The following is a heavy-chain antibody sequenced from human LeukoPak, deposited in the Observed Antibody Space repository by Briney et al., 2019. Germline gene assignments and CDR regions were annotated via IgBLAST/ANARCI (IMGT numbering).Heavy chain of an antibody. CDR1: GFTFSSFW. CDR2: IYIDGSST. Sequence: GGSLRLSCAASGFTFSSFWMHWVRQAPGKGLVWVSRIYIDGSSTSYADSVKGRFTISRDNAKNTLYLQMNSLRDEDTAVYYCARGLDGSFDYWGLGTLVTVSS. CDR3: ARGLDGSFDY. V-gene: IGHV3-74*01. J-gene: IGHJ4*02. D-gene: IGHD1-14*01.